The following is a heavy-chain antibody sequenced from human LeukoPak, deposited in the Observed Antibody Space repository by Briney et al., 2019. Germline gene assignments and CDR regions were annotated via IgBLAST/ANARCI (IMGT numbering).Heavy chain of an antibody. CDR3: AKGGRETTVAPGDYYYGMDV. D-gene: IGHD4-23*01. CDR2: ISYDGSNK. J-gene: IGHJ6*02. CDR1: GFTFSSYG. V-gene: IGHV3-30*18. Sequence: PGGSLRLSCAASGFTFSSYGMHWVRQAPGKGLEWVAVISYDGSNKYYADSVKGRFTISRDNSKNTLYLQMNSLRAEDTAVYYCAKGGRETTVAPGDYYYGMDVWGQGTTVTVSS.